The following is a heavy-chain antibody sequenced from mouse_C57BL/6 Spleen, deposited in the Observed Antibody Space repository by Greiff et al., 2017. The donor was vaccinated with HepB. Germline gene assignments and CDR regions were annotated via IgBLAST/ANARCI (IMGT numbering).Heavy chain of an antibody. V-gene: IGHV1-4*01. CDR2: INPSSGYT. D-gene: IGHD1-2*01. Sequence: VQLVESGAELARPGASVKMSCKASGYTFTSYTMHWVKQRPGQGLEWIGYINPSSGYTKYNQKFKDKATLTADKSSSTAYMQLSSLTSEDSAVYYCARAAYLGYFDVWGTGTTVTVSS. J-gene: IGHJ1*03. CDR3: ARAAYLGYFDV. CDR1: GYTFTSYT.